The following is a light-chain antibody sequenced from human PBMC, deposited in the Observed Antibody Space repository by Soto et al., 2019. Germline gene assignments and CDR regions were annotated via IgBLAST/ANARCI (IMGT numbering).Light chain of an antibody. V-gene: IGKV3-15*01. CDR2: RTS. CDR3: QHYHNWPIT. J-gene: IGKJ5*01. CDR1: QNVASN. Sequence: IVVTHSAAALSVSPGERFTLPCGASQNVASNLAWYQHKPGQAPRLLIYRTSTRATGVPARFSASGSGTDFTLTISSLQAADFALYHCQHYHNWPITFGQGTRLEIK.